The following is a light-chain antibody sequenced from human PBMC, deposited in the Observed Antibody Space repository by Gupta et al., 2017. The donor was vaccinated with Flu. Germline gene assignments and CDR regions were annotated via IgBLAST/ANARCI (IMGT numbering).Light chain of an antibody. CDR1: QSLLPSNGYNH. Sequence: DLVMTQSPLSLPVTPGEPASISCRFSQSLLPSNGYNHLDWYLKKAGQTPQLTIYLGSKRATGVPDRFSGRGSGTDFTLKISRVAAADVGVYYCRQSVQAAKTFGQGTKLEI. CDR2: LGS. V-gene: IGKV2-28*01. CDR3: RQSVQAAKT. J-gene: IGKJ1*01.